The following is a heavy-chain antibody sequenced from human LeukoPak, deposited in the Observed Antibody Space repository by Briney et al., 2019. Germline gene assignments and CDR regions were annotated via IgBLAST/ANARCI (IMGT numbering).Heavy chain of an antibody. CDR3: ARQVGGSFDY. CDR2: INPNNSGT. J-gene: IGHJ4*02. V-gene: IGHV1-2*02. D-gene: IGHD3-10*01. CDR1: GYTFTGYY. Sequence: ASVKVSCKASGYTFTGYYMHWVRQAPGEGLEWMGWINPNNSGTIYAQKFQGRVTMTRDMSLSTGYMELSSLRSDDTAVYYFARQVGGSFDYWGQGTLVTVSS.